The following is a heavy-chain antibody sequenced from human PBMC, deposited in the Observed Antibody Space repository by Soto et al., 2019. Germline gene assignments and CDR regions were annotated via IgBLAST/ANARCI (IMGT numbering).Heavy chain of an antibody. CDR2: INYTGST. CDR1: GGAISSYY. D-gene: IGHD4-17*01. J-gene: IGHJ6*02. V-gene: IGHV4-59*01. CDR3: AREKYGGSVYYYFGLDV. Sequence: SETLSLTCTVSGGAISSYYWNWIRQPPGKGMEWIGYINYTGSTNYNPSLKSRVSISVDTSKNQFSLKLTSVTAADTAMYYCAREKYGGSVYYYFGLDVRGQGNTVT.